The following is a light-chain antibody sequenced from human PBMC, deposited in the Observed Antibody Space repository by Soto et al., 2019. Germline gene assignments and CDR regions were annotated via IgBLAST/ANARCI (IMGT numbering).Light chain of an antibody. Sequence: VLTQSPGPLSLSPGDSATLSCRASQTVRNHYLAWYKQTPGQAPRLLIYDASRRDNGIPDRFSGGGSGTELTITISRLEHGDFAVDDGQKLSSYPITFGGGTKVDIK. J-gene: IGKJ4*01. V-gene: IGKV3-20*01. CDR2: DAS. CDR3: QKLSSYPIT. CDR1: QTVRNHY.